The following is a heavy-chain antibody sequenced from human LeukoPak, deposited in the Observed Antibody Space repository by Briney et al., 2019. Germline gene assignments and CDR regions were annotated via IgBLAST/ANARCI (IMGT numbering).Heavy chain of an antibody. Sequence: SETLSLTCAVYGGSFSGYYWSWIRQPPGKGLEWIGEINHSGSTNYNPSLKSRVTISVDTSKNQFSLKLSSVTAADTAVYYCAGTYYDFWRGIDYWGQGTLVTVSS. CDR1: GGSFSGYY. V-gene: IGHV4-34*01. D-gene: IGHD3-3*01. J-gene: IGHJ4*02. CDR3: AGTYYDFWRGIDY. CDR2: INHSGST.